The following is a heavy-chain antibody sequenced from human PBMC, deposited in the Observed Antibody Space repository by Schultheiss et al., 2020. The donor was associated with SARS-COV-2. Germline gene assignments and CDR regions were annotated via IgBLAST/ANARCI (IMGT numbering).Heavy chain of an antibody. Sequence: SETLSLTCTVSGYSISSGYYWGWIRQPAGKGLEWIGRIYTSGSTNYNPSLKSRVTMSVDTSKNQFSLKLSSVTAADTAVYYCARSSGSYYRFDYWGQGTLVTVSS. CDR3: ARSSGSYYRFDY. CDR2: IYTSGST. V-gene: IGHV4-4*07. D-gene: IGHD1-26*01. J-gene: IGHJ4*02. CDR1: GYSISSGYY.